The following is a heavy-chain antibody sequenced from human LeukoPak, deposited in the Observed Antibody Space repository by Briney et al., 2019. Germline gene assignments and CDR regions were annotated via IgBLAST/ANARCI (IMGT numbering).Heavy chain of an antibody. CDR2: MSYSGNT. Sequence: SETLSLTCTVSGASINNYYWTWIRQAPGKGLEWIGSMSYSGNTDYNPVLTKSRVTISVDRSKSQIYLSLGSVTAADTAVYFCAQQVVGTSNTFDTWGQGAWVTVCS. CDR1: GASINNYY. CDR3: AQQVVGTSNTFDT. V-gene: IGHV4-59*03. J-gene: IGHJ3*02. D-gene: IGHD2-15*01.